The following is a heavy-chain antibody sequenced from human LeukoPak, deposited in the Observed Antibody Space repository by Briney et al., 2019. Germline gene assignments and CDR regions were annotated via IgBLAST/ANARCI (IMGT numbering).Heavy chain of an antibody. V-gene: IGHV3-48*04. CDR2: ISAGRSSM. Sequence: GGSLRLSCVASGFTFSSLWMNWVRQAPGKGLEWVSFISAGRSSMHYADSAKGRFTISRDNARNSLFLQMNSLRVEDTGVYYCVRDAGSTSVRGDYWGQGALVTVSS. CDR3: VRDAGSTSVRGDY. D-gene: IGHD2-2*01. J-gene: IGHJ4*02. CDR1: GFTFSSLW.